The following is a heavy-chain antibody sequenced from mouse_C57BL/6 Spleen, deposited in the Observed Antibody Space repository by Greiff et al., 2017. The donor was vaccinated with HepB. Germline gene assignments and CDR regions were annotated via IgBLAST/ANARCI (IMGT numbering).Heavy chain of an antibody. CDR3: ARDRGGYYDLDY. D-gene: IGHD2-4*01. V-gene: IGHV5-16*01. CDR2: INYDGSST. CDR1: GFTFSDYY. Sequence: EVHLVESEGGLVQPGSSMKLSCTASGFTFSDYYMAWVRQVPEKGLEWVANINYDGSSTYYLDSLKSRFIISRDNAKNILYLQMSSLKSEDTATYYCARDRGGYYDLDYWGQGTTLTVSS. J-gene: IGHJ2*01.